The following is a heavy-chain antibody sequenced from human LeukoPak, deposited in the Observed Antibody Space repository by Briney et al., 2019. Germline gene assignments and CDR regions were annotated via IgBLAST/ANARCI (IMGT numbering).Heavy chain of an antibody. CDR2: INSDGSST. CDR1: GFTFSSYW. J-gene: IGHJ4*02. D-gene: IGHD3-16*02. Sequence: GGSLRLSCAASGFTFSSYWMHWVRQAQGKGLVWVSRINSDGSSTSYADSVRGRFTISRDNAKNTLYLQMNSLRAEDTAVYYCAKVWGSYRYLDYWGQGTLVTVSS. V-gene: IGHV3-74*01. CDR3: AKVWGSYRYLDY.